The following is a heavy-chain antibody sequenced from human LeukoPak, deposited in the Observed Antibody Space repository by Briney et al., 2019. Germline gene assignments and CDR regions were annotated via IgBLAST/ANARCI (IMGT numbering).Heavy chain of an antibody. CDR1: GFTFSTAW. J-gene: IGHJ4*02. D-gene: IGHD3-10*01. CDR3: TTRLAGVLPY. CDR2: IKTKSDGGTT. Sequence: GGSLRLSCAASGFTFSTAWMSWVRQAPGKGLEWVGRIKTKSDGGTTDYAAPVKGRFTISRDDSKNTLYLQMNSLNTEDTAVYYCTTRLAGVLPYWGQGTLVTVSS. V-gene: IGHV3-15*01.